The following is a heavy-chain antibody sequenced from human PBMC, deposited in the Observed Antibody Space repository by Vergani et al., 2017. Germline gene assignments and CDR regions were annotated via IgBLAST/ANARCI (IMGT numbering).Heavy chain of an antibody. J-gene: IGHJ3*02. CDR3: AESGYSSGWYDGAIDI. CDR2: IIPILGIA. V-gene: IGHV1-69*02. CDR1: GGTFSSYT. D-gene: IGHD6-19*01. Sequence: QVQLVQSGAEVKKPGSSVKVSCKASGGTFSSYTISWVRQAPGQGLEWMGRIIPILGIANYAQKFQGRVTITADKSTSTAYMELSSLRSEDTAVYYCAESGYSSGWYDGAIDIWGQGTMVTVSS.